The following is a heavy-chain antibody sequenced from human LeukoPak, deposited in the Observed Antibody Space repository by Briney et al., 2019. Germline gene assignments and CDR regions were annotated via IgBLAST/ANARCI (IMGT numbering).Heavy chain of an antibody. CDR1: GFTVSDNY. CDR3: AFLGPSGREY. Sequence: GGSLRLSCAASGFTVSDNYMSWVRQPPGKGLEWVSTISGSGTNTNYADSVKGRFTISRDNSKNTLYLQMNSLRAEDTAVYYCAFLGPSGREYWGQGTLVTVSS. V-gene: IGHV3-23*01. D-gene: IGHD2-15*01. CDR2: ISGSGTNT. J-gene: IGHJ4*02.